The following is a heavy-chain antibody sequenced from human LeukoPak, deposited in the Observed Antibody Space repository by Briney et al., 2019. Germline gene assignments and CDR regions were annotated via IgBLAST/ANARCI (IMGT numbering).Heavy chain of an antibody. D-gene: IGHD1-1*01. CDR1: GLIFRRYA. CDR2: ICRSGGNT. V-gene: IGHV3-23*01. CDR3: AKAPGTGTTHNWFDP. J-gene: IGHJ5*02. Sequence: GSVRLSCAVCGLIFRRYALSWVRPAPGRGLECVSAICRSGGNTYYADSVKGRFTISRDNSKHTLYLQMNGLRAEYTAVYYCAKAPGTGTTHNWFDPWGQGTLVTVSS.